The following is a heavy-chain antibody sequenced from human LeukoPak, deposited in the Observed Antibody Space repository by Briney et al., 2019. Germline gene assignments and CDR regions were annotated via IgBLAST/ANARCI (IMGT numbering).Heavy chain of an antibody. CDR1: GGSISSYY. D-gene: IGHD2-2*01. J-gene: IGHJ6*04. V-gene: IGHV4-59*01. CDR3: ARIVSGSTSRLDV. Sequence: SETLSLTCTVSGGSISSYYWSWIRQPPGKGLEWIGYIYYSGSTNYNPSLKSRVTISVDTSKNQFSLKLSSVTAADTAVYYCARIVSGSTSRLDVWGKGTTVTVSS. CDR2: IYYSGST.